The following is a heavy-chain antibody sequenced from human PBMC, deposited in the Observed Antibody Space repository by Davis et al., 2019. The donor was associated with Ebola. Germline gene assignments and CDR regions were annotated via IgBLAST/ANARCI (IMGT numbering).Heavy chain of an antibody. D-gene: IGHD3-3*01. CDR2: IRYDGSNK. J-gene: IGHJ4*02. CDR3: ARTVTWSGTIFGVVYYFDY. V-gene: IGHV3-30*02. Sequence: GESLKISCAASGFTFSSYGMHWVRQAPGKGLEWVAFIRYDGSNKYYADSVKGRFTISRDNAKNSLYLQMNSLRAEDRAVYYCARTVTWSGTIFGVVYYFDYWGQGTLVTVSS. CDR1: GFTFSSYG.